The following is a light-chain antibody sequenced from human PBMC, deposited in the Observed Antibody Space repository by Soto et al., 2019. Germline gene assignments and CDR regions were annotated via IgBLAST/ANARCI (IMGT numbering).Light chain of an antibody. CDR1: QNVNNC. CDR3: QQRLSWYT. J-gene: IGKJ2*01. V-gene: IGKV3-11*01. Sequence: DIVLTQSPATLSLSPGDRATLSCRASQNVNNCLAWYQQKPGEAPRLLIYEAPSRATGIPARFSGSGSGTDFTLTSSSLEPEDFAIYCCQQRLSWYTFGQRTRLEIK. CDR2: EAP.